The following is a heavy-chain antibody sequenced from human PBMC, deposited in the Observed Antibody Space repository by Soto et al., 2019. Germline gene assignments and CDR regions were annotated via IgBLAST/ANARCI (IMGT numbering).Heavy chain of an antibody. D-gene: IGHD1-1*01. CDR2: TYYRSKWYN. J-gene: IGHJ6*02. V-gene: IGHV6-1*01. Sequence: PXQTVSLTCAIAGDSVSSNSAACNWIRHSPSRGLEWLGRTYYRSKWYNDYAVSVKSRITINPDTSKNQFSLQLNSVTPEDTAVYYCARGSIAAGTSKENYYYGMDVWGQGTKVTV. CDR1: GDSVSSNSAA. CDR3: ARGSIAAGTSKENYYYGMDV.